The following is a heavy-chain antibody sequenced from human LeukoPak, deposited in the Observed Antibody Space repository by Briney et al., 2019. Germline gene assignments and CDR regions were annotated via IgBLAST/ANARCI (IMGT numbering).Heavy chain of an antibody. CDR3: ASVIGPPAMYGWLDV. V-gene: IGHV1-18*01. J-gene: IGHJ6*02. CDR2: ISADNGNT. Sequence: ASVKVSFTASGGTFSSYAISWVRQAPGQGLEWMGWISADNGNTNYAQKFQGRVTMTTDTSTSTAYMELRSLRSDDTAVYYCASVIGPPAMYGWLDVWGQGTTVTVSS. CDR1: GGTFSSYA. D-gene: IGHD4-17*01.